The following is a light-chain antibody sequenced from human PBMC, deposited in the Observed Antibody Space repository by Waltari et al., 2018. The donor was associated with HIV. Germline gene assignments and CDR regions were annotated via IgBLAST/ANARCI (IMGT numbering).Light chain of an antibody. CDR2: GAS. V-gene: IGKV3-20*01. J-gene: IGKJ5*01. CDR1: QSVSSSY. CDR3: QQYDSSPIT. Sequence: IVLTQSPGSLSLSPGERATLSCRASQSVSSSYLSWYQQRPGQAPRLLLYGASSRATGIPDRFSGSGSGTDFALTISRLEPEDFAVYYCQQYDSSPITFGQGTRLEIK.